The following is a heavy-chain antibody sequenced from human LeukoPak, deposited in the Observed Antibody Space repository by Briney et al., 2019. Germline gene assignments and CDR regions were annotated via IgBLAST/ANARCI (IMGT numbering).Heavy chain of an antibody. CDR1: GFTFNSYW. Sequence: GGSLRLSCAASGFTFNSYWMHWVRQDPGKGLVWVSRINSDGSSTHYADSVKGRFTISRNNAKNTLYLQLNSLRAEDTAVYYCARAAKDYDSSGYVAFDIWGQGTMVAVSS. D-gene: IGHD3-22*01. V-gene: IGHV3-74*01. J-gene: IGHJ3*02. CDR3: ARAAKDYDSSGYVAFDI. CDR2: INSDGSST.